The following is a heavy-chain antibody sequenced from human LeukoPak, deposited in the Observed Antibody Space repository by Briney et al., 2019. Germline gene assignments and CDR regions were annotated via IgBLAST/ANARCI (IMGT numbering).Heavy chain of an antibody. Sequence: SETLSLTCTVSGGSISSSSYYWSWIRQPPGKGLEWIGEINHSGSTNYNPSLKSRVTISVDTSKNQFSLKLSSVTAADAAVYYCATSGLVYGDYGFDYWGQGTLVTVSS. V-gene: IGHV4-39*07. CDR3: ATSGLVYGDYGFDY. CDR2: INHSGST. CDR1: GGSISSSSYY. J-gene: IGHJ4*02. D-gene: IGHD4-17*01.